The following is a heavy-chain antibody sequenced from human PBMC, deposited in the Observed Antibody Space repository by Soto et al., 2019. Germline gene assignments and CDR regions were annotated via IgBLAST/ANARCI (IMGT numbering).Heavy chain of an antibody. J-gene: IGHJ5*02. V-gene: IGHV1-69*02. CDR1: GGTFSSYT. CDR2: IIPILGIA. CDR3: ARDSSIAVAGPNWFDP. D-gene: IGHD6-19*01. Sequence: QVQLVQSGAEVKKPGSSVKVSCKASGGTFSSYTISWVRQAPGQGLEWMGRIIPILGIANYAQKFQGRVTITADKSTSTAYMELSSLSTEDTAVYYCARDSSIAVAGPNWFDPWGQGTLVTVSS.